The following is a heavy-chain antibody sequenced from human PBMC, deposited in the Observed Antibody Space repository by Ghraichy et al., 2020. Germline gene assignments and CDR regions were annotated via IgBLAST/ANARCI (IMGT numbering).Heavy chain of an antibody. CDR3: AKTAATGYYDSSGYYSVGDY. V-gene: IGHV3-23*01. D-gene: IGHD3-22*01. Sequence: GGSLRLSCAASGFTFSSYAMSWVRQAPGKGLEWVSAISGSGGSTYYADSVKGRFTISRDNSKNTLYLQMNSLRAEDTAVYYCAKTAATGYYDSSGYYSVGDYWGQGTLVTVSS. J-gene: IGHJ4*02. CDR1: GFTFSSYA. CDR2: ISGSGGST.